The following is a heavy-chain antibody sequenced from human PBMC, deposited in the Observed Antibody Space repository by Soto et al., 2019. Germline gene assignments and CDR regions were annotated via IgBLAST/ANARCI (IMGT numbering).Heavy chain of an antibody. D-gene: IGHD5-18*01. J-gene: IGHJ5*02. CDR3: ARSSYGHQFEFDP. CDR1: GGSISSYY. CDR2: IYYSGST. Sequence: QVQLQESGPGLVKPSETLSLTCTVSGGSISSYYWSWIRQPPGKGLEWIGYIYYSGSTNYNPSLKSRVTISVDTSKNQFSLKLSSVTAADTAVYYCARSSYGHQFEFDPWGQGTLVTVSS. V-gene: IGHV4-59*01.